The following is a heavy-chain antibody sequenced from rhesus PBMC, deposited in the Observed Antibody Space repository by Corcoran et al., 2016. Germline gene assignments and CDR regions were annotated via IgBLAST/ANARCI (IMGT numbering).Heavy chain of an antibody. CDR3: TTSLQYYYSGSYYSADAFDF. CDR1: GFTFSNSW. V-gene: IGHV3-30*02. Sequence: EVQLVESGEGLVQPGGSLRLSCAASGFTFSNSWMSWVRQAQGKRIKWVSRIKRKADGVTADYATSLKSRFTISRDDSKNTLYLQMNSLKTEDTAVYYCTTSLQYYYSGSYYSADAFDFWGQGLRVTVSS. CDR2: IKRKADGVTA. J-gene: IGHJ3*01. D-gene: IGHD3-16*01.